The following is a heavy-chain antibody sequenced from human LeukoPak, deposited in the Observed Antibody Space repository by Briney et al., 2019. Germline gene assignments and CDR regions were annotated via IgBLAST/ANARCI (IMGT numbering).Heavy chain of an antibody. V-gene: IGHV4-31*03. J-gene: IGHJ5*02. CDR2: IYYSGST. CDR3: ARRYGSGSYLGPYNWFDP. CDR1: GGSISSGGYY. Sequence: QTLSLTCTVSGGSISSGGYYWSWIRQHPGKGLEWIGYIYYSGSTNYNPSLKSRVTISVDTSKNQFSLKLSSVTAADTAVYYCARRYGSGSYLGPYNWFDPWGQGTLVTVSS. D-gene: IGHD3-10*01.